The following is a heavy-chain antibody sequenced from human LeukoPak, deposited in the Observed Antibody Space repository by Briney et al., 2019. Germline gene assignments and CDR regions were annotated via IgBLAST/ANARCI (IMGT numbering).Heavy chain of an antibody. J-gene: IGHJ5*02. CDR1: GGSFSGYY. CDR3: ARTGFDFFKGKNWFDP. D-gene: IGHD3-3*01. V-gene: IGHV4-34*01. CDR2: INHSGST. Sequence: SETLSLTCAVYGGSFSGYYWSWIRQPPGKGLEWIGEINHSGSTNYNPSLKSRVTISVDTSKNQFSLKLSSVTAADTAVYYCARTGFDFFKGKNWFDPWGQGTLATVSS.